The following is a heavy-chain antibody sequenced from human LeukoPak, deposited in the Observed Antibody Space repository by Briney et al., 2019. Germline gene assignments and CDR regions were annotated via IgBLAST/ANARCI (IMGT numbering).Heavy chain of an antibody. D-gene: IGHD3-16*02. CDR3: ASFRNDY. J-gene: IGHJ4*02. V-gene: IGHV3-43*02. CDR2: ISGDGGST. Sequence: GGSLRLSCAASGFTFYDYAMHWVRQAPGKGLEWVSLISGDGGSTYYADSVKGRFTISRDNAKNSLSLQMNNLRAEDAAVYYCASFRNDYWGQGTLVTVSS. CDR1: GFTFYDYA.